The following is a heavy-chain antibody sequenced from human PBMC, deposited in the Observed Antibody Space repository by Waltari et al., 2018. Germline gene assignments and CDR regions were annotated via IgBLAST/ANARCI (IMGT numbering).Heavy chain of an antibody. D-gene: IGHD3-10*01. CDR2: VHYGGNT. Sequence: QLLLQESGPGLVRPSETLSLSCSVFCGSIKISGFYWGWVRQPPGKGLEWIGTVHYGGNTSDNPYLQRRLTMFVDTSKHQFSRKLGAVTAADTAVYYCTRHTPLRGSATYLAGSSDFDYWGQGTLVTVSS. J-gene: IGHJ4*02. CDR1: CGSIKISGFY. V-gene: IGHV4-39*01. CDR3: TRHTPLRGSATYLAGSSDFDY.